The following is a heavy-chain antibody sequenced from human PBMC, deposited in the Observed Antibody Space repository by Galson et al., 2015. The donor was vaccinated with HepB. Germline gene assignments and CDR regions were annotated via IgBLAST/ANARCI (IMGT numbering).Heavy chain of an antibody. Sequence: SLRLSCAASGFPFSTYAMHWVRQAPGKGLEWVAVISYDGSNKYYADSVKGRFTISRDNSKNTLYLQMNSLRADDTAVYYCANPTWIHLWFPSDYWGQGTLVTVSS. CDR3: ANPTWIHLWFPSDY. D-gene: IGHD5-18*01. J-gene: IGHJ4*02. CDR2: ISYDGSNK. CDR1: GFPFSTYA. V-gene: IGHV3-30-3*01.